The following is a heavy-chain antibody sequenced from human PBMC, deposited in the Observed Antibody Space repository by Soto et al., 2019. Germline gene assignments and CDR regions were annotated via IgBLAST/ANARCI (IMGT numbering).Heavy chain of an antibody. CDR2: IKQDGSEK. J-gene: IGHJ6*03. V-gene: IGHV3-7*01. CDR3: ARNLPQDYEFWSGYYLGYYYYYMDV. D-gene: IGHD3-3*01. CDR1: GFTFSSYW. Sequence: GGSLRLSCAASGFTFSSYWMSWVRQAPGKGLEWVANIKQDGSEKYYVDSVKGRFTISRDNAKNSLYLQMNSLRAEDTAVYYCARNLPQDYEFWSGYYLGYYYYYMDVWGKGTTVTVSS.